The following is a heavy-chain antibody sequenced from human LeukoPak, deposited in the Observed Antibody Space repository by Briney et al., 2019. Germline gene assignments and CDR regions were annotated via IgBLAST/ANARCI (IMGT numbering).Heavy chain of an antibody. CDR3: ARDVDSSGPNYFDY. Sequence: PSETLSLTCAVSGGSISSSNWWSWVRQPPGKGLEWIGEIYHSGSTNYNPSLKSRVTISVDKSKNQFSLKLSSVTAADTAVYYCARDVDSSGPNYFDYWGQGTLVTVSS. CDR1: GGSISSSNW. D-gene: IGHD3-22*01. V-gene: IGHV4-4*02. CDR2: IYHSGST. J-gene: IGHJ4*02.